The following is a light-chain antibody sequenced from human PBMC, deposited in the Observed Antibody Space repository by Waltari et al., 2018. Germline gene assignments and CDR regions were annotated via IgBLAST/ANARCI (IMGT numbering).Light chain of an antibody. CDR3: QAWDSTAPHVV. CDR2: QDS. J-gene: IGLJ2*01. CDR1: KLGDKR. Sequence: SQELTQPPSVSVSPGQTASITCSGDKLGDKRGCWYQQKPGQSPGLVMDQDSKRPAGIPERFSGSSSGNTATLTISGTQAMDEADYYCQAWDSTAPHVVFGGGTKLTVL. V-gene: IGLV3-1*01.